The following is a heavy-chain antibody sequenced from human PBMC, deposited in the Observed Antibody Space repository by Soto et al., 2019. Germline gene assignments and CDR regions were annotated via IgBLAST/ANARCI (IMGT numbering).Heavy chain of an antibody. CDR2: IYYSGST. J-gene: IGHJ3*02. CDR3: ASPTLGAFDI. CDR1: GGSISRRNYY. D-gene: IGHD3-16*01. V-gene: IGHV4-39*01. Sequence: QLQLQESGPGLVKPSETLSLTCTVSGGSISRRNYYWGWIRQPPGKGLEWIGRIYYSGSTNYNSSLKSRGTISVDTSKNQFSLRLSSGTAADTAVYYWASPTLGAFDIWGQGTMVTVSS.